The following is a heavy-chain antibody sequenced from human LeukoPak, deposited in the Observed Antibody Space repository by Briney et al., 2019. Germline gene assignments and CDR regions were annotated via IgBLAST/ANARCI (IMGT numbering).Heavy chain of an antibody. J-gene: IGHJ4*02. CDR2: ISGSGGRT. V-gene: IGHV3-23*01. CDR3: ARGEEGATIDY. D-gene: IGHD1-26*01. Sequence: PGGSLRLSCAASGFTFSSYAMSWVRQAPGKGLEWVSNISGSGGRTYYADSVKGRFTISRDNSKNTVYLQMNSLRAEDTAVYYCARGEEGATIDYWGQGTLVTVSS. CDR1: GFTFSSYA.